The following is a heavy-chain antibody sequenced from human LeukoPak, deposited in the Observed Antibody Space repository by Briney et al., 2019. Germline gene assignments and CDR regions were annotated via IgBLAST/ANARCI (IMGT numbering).Heavy chain of an antibody. CDR2: IYYRGRP. D-gene: IGHD6-13*01. V-gene: IGHV4-39*01. J-gene: IGHJ6*03. CDR1: GGSISSSSYY. Sequence: SETLSLTCTVSGGSISSSSYYWGWIRPPQGQGREWVGSIYYRGRPYYTTSRNSRVTISVDTSKHPFSLKLSSVTAAATAVYYCAXTSSSWPRGYYYYYMDVWGKGTTVTVSS. CDR3: AXTSSSWPRGYYYYYMDV.